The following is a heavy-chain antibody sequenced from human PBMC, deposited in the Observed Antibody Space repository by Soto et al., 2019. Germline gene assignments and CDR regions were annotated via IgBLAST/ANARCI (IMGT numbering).Heavy chain of an antibody. Sequence: PSETLSLTCTVSGGSISSGGYYWSWIRQHPGEGLGWIGYIYYSGSTYYNPSLKSRVTISVGTSKNQFSLKLSSVTAADTAVYYCARESMYCSGGSCYPSLDPWGQGTLVTVSS. CDR1: GGSISSGGYY. CDR2: IYYSGST. D-gene: IGHD2-15*01. J-gene: IGHJ5*02. CDR3: ARESMYCSGGSCYPSLDP. V-gene: IGHV4-31*03.